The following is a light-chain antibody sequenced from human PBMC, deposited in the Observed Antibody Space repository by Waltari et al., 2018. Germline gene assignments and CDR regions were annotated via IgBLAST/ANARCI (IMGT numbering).Light chain of an antibody. J-gene: IGKJ4*01. CDR2: DAS. CDR3: QQRSKSFT. Sequence: EIVLIQSPATLSLSPGERATLSCRASQSVSSYLAWYQQKPGQAPRLLIYDASNRATGIPARFSGSGSGTDFTLTISSLEPEDFAVYYCQQRSKSFTFGGGTKVEIK. CDR1: QSVSSY. V-gene: IGKV3-11*01.